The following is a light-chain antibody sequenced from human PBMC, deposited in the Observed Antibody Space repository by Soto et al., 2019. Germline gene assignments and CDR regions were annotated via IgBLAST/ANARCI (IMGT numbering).Light chain of an antibody. V-gene: IGKV3-20*01. J-gene: IGKJ1*01. CDR2: GAS. CDR3: QQSYSTPPRT. Sequence: TQSPATLSVFPGERATLSCRSSQSVDTTYLAWYQQKPGQAPRLLIYGASSRATGIPDRFSGSGSGTDFTLTISSLQPEDFATYFCQQSYSTPPRTFGQGTKVDIK. CDR1: QSVDTTY.